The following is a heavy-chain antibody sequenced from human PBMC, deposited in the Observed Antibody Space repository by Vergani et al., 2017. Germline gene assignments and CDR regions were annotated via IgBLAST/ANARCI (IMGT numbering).Heavy chain of an antibody. CDR3: ARLYSSGSDY. V-gene: IGHV3-30-3*01. J-gene: IGHJ4*02. Sequence: QVQLVESGGGVVQPGRSLRLSCAASGFTFSSYAMHWVRQAPGKGLEWVAVISYDGSNKYYADSVKGRFTISRDNSKNTLYLQMNSLRAEDTAVYYCARLYSSGSDYWGQGTLVTVSS. CDR2: ISYDGSNK. CDR1: GFTFSSYA. D-gene: IGHD6-19*01.